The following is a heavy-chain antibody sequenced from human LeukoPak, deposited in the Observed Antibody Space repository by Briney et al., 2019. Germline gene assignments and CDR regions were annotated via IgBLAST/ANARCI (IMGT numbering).Heavy chain of an antibody. CDR3: AGDGMTSHHYFDC. CDR2: ISYDGSNK. J-gene: IGHJ4*02. Sequence: GGSLRLSCAASGFTFSSYAMHWVRQAPGKGLEWVAVISYDGSNKYYADSVKGRFTISRDDFKNTLYLQMNSLRAEDTAVYYCAGDGMTSHHYFDCWGQGTLVTVSS. D-gene: IGHD1-14*01. V-gene: IGHV3-30*04. CDR1: GFTFSSYA.